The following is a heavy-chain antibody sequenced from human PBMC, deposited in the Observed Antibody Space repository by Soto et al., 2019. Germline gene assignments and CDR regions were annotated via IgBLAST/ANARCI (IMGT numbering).Heavy chain of an antibody. CDR1: GYSFSNYW. V-gene: IGHV5-51*01. CDR2: IYPGDSDT. D-gene: IGHD5-12*01. Sequence: PGESLKISCKGSGYSFSNYWIGWVRQMPGKGLEWMGIIYPGDSDTRYSPSFQGQVTISADKSISTAYLQWSSLKASDTAIYYCATLIVATIKGEYYFDYWGQGTLVTVSS. J-gene: IGHJ4*02. CDR3: ATLIVATIKGEYYFDY.